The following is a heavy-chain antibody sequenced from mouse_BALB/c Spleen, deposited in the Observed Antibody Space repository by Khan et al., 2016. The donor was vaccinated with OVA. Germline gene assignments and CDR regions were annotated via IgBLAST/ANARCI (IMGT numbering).Heavy chain of an antibody. CDR2: INTYTGEP. Sequence: QIQLVQSGPELKKPGEPVKISCKASGYTFIKNGMNWAKQAPGQGLKWMGWINTYTGEPTYAADFKGRFAFSLETSASTAYLQINILKNEDMATYFCARVGYAGTMDSWGQGTSVTVSP. V-gene: IGHV9-1*02. D-gene: IGHD2-14*01. J-gene: IGHJ4*01. CDR1: GYTFIKNG. CDR3: ARVGYAGTMDS.